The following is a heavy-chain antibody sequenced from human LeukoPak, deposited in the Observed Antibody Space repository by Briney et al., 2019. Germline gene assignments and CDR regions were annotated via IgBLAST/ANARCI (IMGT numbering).Heavy chain of an antibody. V-gene: IGHV3-33*01. D-gene: IGHD3-9*01. CDR1: GFTFSSYG. J-gene: IGHJ6*02. CDR3: ARDHQYYDILTGAPGGYYYYGMDV. CDR2: IWYDGSNK. Sequence: GGSLRLSCAASGFTFSSYGMHWVRQAPGKGLEWVAVIWYDGSNKYYADSVKGRFTISRDNSKNTLYLQMNSLRAEDTAVYYCARDHQYYDILTGAPGGYYYYGMDVWGQGTTVTVSS.